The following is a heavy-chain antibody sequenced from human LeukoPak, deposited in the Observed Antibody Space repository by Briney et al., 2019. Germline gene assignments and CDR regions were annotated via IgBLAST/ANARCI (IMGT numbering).Heavy chain of an antibody. Sequence: ASVKVSCKASGYTFTGYYIHWVRQAPGQGLEWMGWIDPNSGGTNYAQNLQGRVTVTTDTSTSTAYMELRSLRSDDTAVYYCARAYSSTWWSSFDDAFDIWGQGTMVTVSS. CDR3: ARAYSSTWWSSFDDAFDI. V-gene: IGHV1-2*02. CDR2: IDPNSGGT. J-gene: IGHJ3*02. CDR1: GYTFTGYY. D-gene: IGHD6-13*01.